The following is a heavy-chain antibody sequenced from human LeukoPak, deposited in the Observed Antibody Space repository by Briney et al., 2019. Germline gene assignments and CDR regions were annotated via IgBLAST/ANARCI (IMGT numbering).Heavy chain of an antibody. CDR1: GFTFSSYW. V-gene: IGHV3-7*01. Sequence: GGSLRLSCAASGFTFSSYWMSWVRQAPGKGLEWVANIKQDGSEKYYVDSVKGRFTISRDNAKNSLYLQMNSLRAEDTAVYYCARDRYYDSSGYYPDAFDIWGQGTMVTVSS. J-gene: IGHJ3*02. D-gene: IGHD3-22*01. CDR2: IKQDGSEK. CDR3: ARDRYYDSSGYYPDAFDI.